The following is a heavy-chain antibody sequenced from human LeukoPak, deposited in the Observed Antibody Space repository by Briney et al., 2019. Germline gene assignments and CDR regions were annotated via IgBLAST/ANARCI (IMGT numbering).Heavy chain of an antibody. J-gene: IGHJ3*02. Sequence: GGSLRLSCAASGFTFSSYAMSWVRQAPGKGLEWVSAISGSGGSTYYADSVKGRFTISRDNSKNTLYLQMNSLRAEDTAVYYCAKEGVWSGYSGFNDAFDIWGQGTMVTVSS. CDR3: AKEGVWSGYSGFNDAFDI. D-gene: IGHD3-3*01. CDR1: GFTFSSYA. V-gene: IGHV3-23*01. CDR2: ISGSGGST.